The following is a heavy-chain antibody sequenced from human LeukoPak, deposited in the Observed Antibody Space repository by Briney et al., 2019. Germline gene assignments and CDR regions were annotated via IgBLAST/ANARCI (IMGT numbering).Heavy chain of an antibody. J-gene: IGHJ4*02. CDR1: GFTSDDYA. D-gene: IGHD5-12*01. CDR3: AKDHGYSGYDYSGDFDY. Sequence: GGSLRLSCAASGFTSDDYAMHWVRQAPGKGLEWVSLISGDGGSTYYADSVKGRFTISRDNSKNSLYLQMNSLRTEDTALYYCAKDHGYSGYDYSGDFDYWGQGTLVTVSS. CDR2: ISGDGGST. V-gene: IGHV3-43*02.